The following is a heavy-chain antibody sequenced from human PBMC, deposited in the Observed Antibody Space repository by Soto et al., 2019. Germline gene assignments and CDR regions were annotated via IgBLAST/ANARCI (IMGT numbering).Heavy chain of an antibody. V-gene: IGHV1-58*01. CDR3: AAEYYYDRHSEWAQFDP. CDR1: GFTFTSSA. Sequence: ASVKVSCKASGFTFTSSAVQWVRQARGQRLEWIGWIVVGSGNTNYAQKFQERVTITRDMSTSTAYMELSSLRSEDTAVYYCAAEYYYDRHSEWAQFDPWGPGTLVNVSS. D-gene: IGHD3-22*01. J-gene: IGHJ5*02. CDR2: IVVGSGNT.